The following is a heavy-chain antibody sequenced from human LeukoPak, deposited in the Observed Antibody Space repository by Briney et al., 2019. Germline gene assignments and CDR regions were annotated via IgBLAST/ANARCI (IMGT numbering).Heavy chain of an antibody. CDR3: ARDPQYCSGGSCYSFDY. V-gene: IGHV3-21*01. Sequence: PGGSLRLSCAASGFTFSTYSMNWVRQAPGKGLEWVSSIISSSSYIYYADSVKGRFTISRDNAKNSLYLEMNSLRAEDTAVYYCARDPQYCSGGSCYSFDYWGQGTLVTVSS. CDR1: GFTFSTYS. CDR2: IISSSSYI. D-gene: IGHD2-15*01. J-gene: IGHJ4*02.